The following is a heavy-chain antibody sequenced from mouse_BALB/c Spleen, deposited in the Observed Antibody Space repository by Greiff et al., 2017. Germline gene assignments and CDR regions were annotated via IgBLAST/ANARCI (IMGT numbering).Heavy chain of an antibody. J-gene: IGHJ4*01. Sequence: EVQVVESGGGLVQPKGSLKLSCAASGFTFNTYAMNWVRQAPGKGLEWVARIRSKSNNYATYYADSVKDRFTISRDDSQSMLYLQMNNLKTEDTAMYYCVRPYYRYNYAMDYWGQGTSVTVSS. CDR1: GFTFNTYA. D-gene: IGHD2-14*01. CDR3: VRPYYRYNYAMDY. V-gene: IGHV10-1*02. CDR2: IRSKSNNYAT.